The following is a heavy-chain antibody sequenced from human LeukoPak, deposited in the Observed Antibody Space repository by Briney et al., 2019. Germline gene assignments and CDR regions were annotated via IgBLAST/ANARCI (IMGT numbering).Heavy chain of an antibody. CDR1: GFTFTDAW. Sequence: KPGASLRLSCTASGFTFTDAWMSWVRQVPGKGLEWVARIKSKTDGETIQYAAPVQGRFTVSRDDSKDTLFLQMNSLTNEDTAVYYCARYNYTNSGFYDHWGQGTLVTVSP. J-gene: IGHJ4*02. CDR2: IKSKTDGETI. CDR3: ARYNYTNSGFYDH. V-gene: IGHV3-15*01. D-gene: IGHD2-8*01.